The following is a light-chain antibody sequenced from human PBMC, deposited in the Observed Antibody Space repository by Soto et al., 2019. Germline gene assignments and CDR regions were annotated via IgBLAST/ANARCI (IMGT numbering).Light chain of an antibody. CDR3: QQRYNWPRT. CDR1: QSVSDN. CDR2: DVS. Sequence: EIVLTQSPGTLSLSPGERATLSCRTSQSVSDNQLAWYQQKPGQAPRLLIYDVSNRATGIPARFSGSGSGTDFTLTISSLEPEDFAVYYCQQRYNWPRTFGQGTKVDI. J-gene: IGKJ1*01. V-gene: IGKV3-11*01.